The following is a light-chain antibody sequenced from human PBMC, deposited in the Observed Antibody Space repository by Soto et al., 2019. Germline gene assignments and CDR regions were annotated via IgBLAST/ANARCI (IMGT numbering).Light chain of an antibody. J-gene: IGKJ3*01. CDR2: DAS. V-gene: IGKV3-11*01. CDR3: QQRSNWPPMT. Sequence: EIVLTQSPATLSLSPGERATLSCRASQSVSSYLAWYQQKPGQAPRLLIYDASNRATGIPARFSGSGSGTDFTLTISSLEAEDFAVYYLQQRSNWPPMTFGPGTKVDIK. CDR1: QSVSSY.